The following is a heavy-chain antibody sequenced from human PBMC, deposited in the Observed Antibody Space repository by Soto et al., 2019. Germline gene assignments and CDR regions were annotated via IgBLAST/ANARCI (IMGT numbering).Heavy chain of an antibody. J-gene: IGHJ5*02. Sequence: QLHLQESGPGPVKPSGTLSLTCTVSGGSINTNNYYWGWVRQPPGKGLEWIGSVFYNGTTYYSPSLKSRVTISLATSRTQFSLKLDSVTAADTAVYYCARLVVVSPVANAWGQGTLVTVSS. V-gene: IGHV4-39*01. CDR1: GGSINTNNYY. CDR3: ARLVVVSPVANA. CDR2: VFYNGTT. D-gene: IGHD2-15*01.